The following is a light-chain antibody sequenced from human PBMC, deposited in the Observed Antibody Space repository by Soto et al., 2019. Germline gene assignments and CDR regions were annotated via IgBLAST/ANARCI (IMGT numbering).Light chain of an antibody. Sequence: DIQMTQSPSSLSASLGDRFTITCRASQRISSYLNWYQQKPGKAPKLLIYAASSLQSGVPSRFSGSGSGTDFTLTISSLQPEDFATYYCQQSYSTPYTFGQGTKLEIK. J-gene: IGKJ2*01. V-gene: IGKV1-39*01. CDR3: QQSYSTPYT. CDR2: AAS. CDR1: QRISSY.